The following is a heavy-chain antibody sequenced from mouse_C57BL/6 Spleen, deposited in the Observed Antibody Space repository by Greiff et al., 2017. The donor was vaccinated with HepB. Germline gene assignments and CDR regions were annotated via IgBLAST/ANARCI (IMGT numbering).Heavy chain of an antibody. V-gene: IGHV1-39*01. CDR3: ARRVYYDHYYAMDY. CDR1: GYSFTDYN. J-gene: IGHJ4*01. D-gene: IGHD2-4*01. CDR2: INPNYGTT. Sequence: EVKLQESGPELVKPGASVKISCKASGYSFTDYNMNWVKQSNGKSLEWIGVINPNYGTTSYNQKFKGKATLTVDQSSSTAYMQLNSLTSEDSAVYYCARRVYYDHYYAMDYWGQGTSVTVSS.